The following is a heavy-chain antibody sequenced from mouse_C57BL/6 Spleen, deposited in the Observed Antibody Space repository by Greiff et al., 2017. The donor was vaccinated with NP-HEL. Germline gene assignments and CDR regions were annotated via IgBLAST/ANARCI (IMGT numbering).Heavy chain of an antibody. CDR1: GYTFTDYE. CDR2: IDPETGGT. V-gene: IGHV1-15*01. J-gene: IGHJ3*01. CDR3: TSTMITTSGAWFAY. Sequence: VKLVESGAELVRPGASVTLSCKASGYTFTDYEMHWVKQTPVHGLEWIGAIDPETGGTAYNQKFKGKAILTADKSSSTAYMELRSLTSEDSAVYYCTSTMITTSGAWFAYWGQGTLVTVSA. D-gene: IGHD2-4*01.